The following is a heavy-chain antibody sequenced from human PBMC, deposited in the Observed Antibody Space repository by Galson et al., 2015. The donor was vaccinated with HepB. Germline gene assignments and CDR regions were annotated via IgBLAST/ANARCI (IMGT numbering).Heavy chain of an antibody. V-gene: IGHV3-9*01. CDR3: AKDIATSSWHREF. J-gene: IGHJ4*02. CDR2: ISWDSGSI. D-gene: IGHD6-13*01. Sequence: SLRLSCAASGFIFDDYAMHWVRQAPGKGLEWVSGISWDSGSIGYVDSVKGRFTISRDNAKKSLYLQMNSLTAEDTALYYCAKDIATSSWHREFWGQGSLVSGSS. CDR1: GFIFDDYA.